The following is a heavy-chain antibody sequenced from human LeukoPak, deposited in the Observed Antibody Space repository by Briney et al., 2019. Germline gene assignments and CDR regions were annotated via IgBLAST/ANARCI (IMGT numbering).Heavy chain of an antibody. J-gene: IGHJ4*02. D-gene: IGHD4-17*01. CDR3: ARLGNDYGDYSFDY. V-gene: IGHV3-33*08. Sequence: GGSLRLSCATSGFTVSSNYMSWVRQAPGKGLEWVAVIWYDGSNKYYADSVKGRFTISRDNSKNTLYLQMNSLRAEDTAVYYCARLGNDYGDYSFDYWGQGTLVTVSS. CDR1: GFTVSSNY. CDR2: IWYDGSNK.